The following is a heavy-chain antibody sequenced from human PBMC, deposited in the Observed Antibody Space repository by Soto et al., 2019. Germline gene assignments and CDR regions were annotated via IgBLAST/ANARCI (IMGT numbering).Heavy chain of an antibody. V-gene: IGHV5-51*01. Sequence: PGESLKISCKGSGYSFTSYWIGWVRQMPGKGLEWMGIIYPGDSDTRYSPSFQGQVTISADKSISTAYLQWSSLKASDTAMYYCARRPYYYDSSGYYPLGDAFDIWGQRTTVTVSS. J-gene: IGHJ3*02. CDR3: ARRPYYYDSSGYYPLGDAFDI. CDR2: IYPGDSDT. CDR1: GYSFTSYW. D-gene: IGHD3-22*01.